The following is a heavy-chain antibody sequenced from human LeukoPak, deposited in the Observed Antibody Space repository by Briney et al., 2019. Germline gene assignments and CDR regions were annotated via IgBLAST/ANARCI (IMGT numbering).Heavy chain of an antibody. D-gene: IGHD5-18*01. J-gene: IGHJ4*02. CDR3: ARSLIVGTAMSPFDY. CDR2: INPSGGST. Sequence: ASVKVSCKASGYTFTGYYMHWVRQAPGQGLEWMGIINPSGGSTSYAQKFQGRVTMTRDMSTSTVYMELSSLRSEDTAVYYCARSLIVGTAMSPFDYWGQGTLVTVSS. V-gene: IGHV1-46*01. CDR1: GYTFTGYY.